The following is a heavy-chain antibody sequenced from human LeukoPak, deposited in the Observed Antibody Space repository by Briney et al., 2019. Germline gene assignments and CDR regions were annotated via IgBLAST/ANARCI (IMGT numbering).Heavy chain of an antibody. CDR2: ISSSSSYI. D-gene: IGHD5-18*01. V-gene: IGHV3-21*01. CDR3: ARGASYMDTAMASAP. Sequence: PGRSLRLSCAASGFTFSSYSMNWVRQAPGKGLEWVSSISSSSSYIYYADSVKGRFTISRDNAKNSLYLQMNSLRAEDTAVYYCARGASYMDTAMASAPWGQGTLVTVSS. CDR1: GFTFSSYS. J-gene: IGHJ5*02.